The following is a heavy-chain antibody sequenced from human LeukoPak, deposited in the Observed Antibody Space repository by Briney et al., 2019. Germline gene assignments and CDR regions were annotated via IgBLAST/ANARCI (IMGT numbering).Heavy chain of an antibody. CDR2: INHSGST. J-gene: IGHJ4*02. CDR1: GGSFSGYY. Sequence: SETLSLTCAVYGGSFSGYYWSWIRQPPGKGLEWIGEINHSGSTNYNPSLKSRVTMSVDTSKNQFSLKLSSVTATDTAVYYCARPRTYYYDSSGSDYFDYWGQGTLVTVSS. V-gene: IGHV4-34*01. D-gene: IGHD3-22*01. CDR3: ARPRTYYYDSSGSDYFDY.